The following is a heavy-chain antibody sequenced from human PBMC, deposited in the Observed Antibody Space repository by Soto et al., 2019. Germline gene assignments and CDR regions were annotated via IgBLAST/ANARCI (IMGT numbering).Heavy chain of an antibody. J-gene: IGHJ6*02. V-gene: IGHV1-69*13. D-gene: IGHD5-12*01. CDR2: IIPIFGTA. CDR3: ARGVDSGYDPYYYYYGMDV. CDR1: GGTFSSYA. Sequence: SVKVSCKASGGTFSSYAISWVRQAPGQGLDWMGGIIPIFGTANYAQKFQGRVTITADESTSTAYMELSSLRSEDTAVYYCARGVDSGYDPYYYYYGMDVWGQGTTVTVSS.